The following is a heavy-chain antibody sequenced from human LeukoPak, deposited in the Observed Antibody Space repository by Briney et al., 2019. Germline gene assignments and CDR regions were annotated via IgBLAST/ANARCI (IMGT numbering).Heavy chain of an antibody. V-gene: IGHV1-69*13. CDR1: GGTFSSYA. CDR2: IIPIFGTA. CDR3: ARDGGGPVAGKRFDY. J-gene: IGHJ4*02. D-gene: IGHD6-19*01. Sequence: ASVKVSCKASGGTFSSYAISWVRQAPGQGLEWMGGIIPIFGTANYAQKFQGRVTITADESTSTAYMELSSLRSEDTAVYYCARDGGGPVAGKRFDYWGQGTLVTVSS.